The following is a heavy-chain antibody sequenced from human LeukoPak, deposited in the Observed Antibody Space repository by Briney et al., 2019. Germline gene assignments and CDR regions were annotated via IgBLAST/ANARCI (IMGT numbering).Heavy chain of an antibody. CDR3: ARQKCTSTSCLTKNAFDI. CDR2: IYTSGST. V-gene: IGHV4-4*09. Sequence: SETLSLTCTVSGYIRGYYWSWIRQPPGKGLEWIGYIYTSGSTNYNPSLESRVTISVDTSKNQFSLDLSSVTAADTAVYYCARQKCTSTSCLTKNAFDIWGQGTMVTVSS. J-gene: IGHJ3*02. D-gene: IGHD2-2*01. CDR1: GYIRGYY.